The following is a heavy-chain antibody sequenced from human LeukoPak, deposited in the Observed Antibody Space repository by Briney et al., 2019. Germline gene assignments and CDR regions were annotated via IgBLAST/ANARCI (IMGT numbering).Heavy chain of an antibody. D-gene: IGHD5-18*01. Sequence: SETLSLTCTVSGGSISSYYWSWIRQPPGKGLEWIGYIYYSGSTNYNPSLKSRVTISVDTSKNQFSLKLSSVTAADTAVYYCARYGYSYDPVDYWGQGTLVTVSS. CDR2: IYYSGST. CDR1: GGSISSYY. V-gene: IGHV4-59*01. J-gene: IGHJ4*02. CDR3: ARYGYSYDPVDY.